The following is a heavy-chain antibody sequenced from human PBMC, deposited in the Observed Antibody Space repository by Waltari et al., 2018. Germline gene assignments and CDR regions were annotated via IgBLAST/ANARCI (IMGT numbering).Heavy chain of an antibody. CDR3: AKVGLGLGELSSFDY. J-gene: IGHJ4*02. Sequence: EVQLLESGGVLVQSGGSMRLSCAVAGFTFRSYAMGWVRQAPGKGLEWVSGISGSGGSTYYADSVKGRFTISRDNSKNTLYLQMNSLRAEDTAVYYCAKVGLGLGELSSFDYWGQGTLVTVSS. V-gene: IGHV3-23*01. CDR2: ISGSGGST. D-gene: IGHD3-16*02. CDR1: GFTFRSYA.